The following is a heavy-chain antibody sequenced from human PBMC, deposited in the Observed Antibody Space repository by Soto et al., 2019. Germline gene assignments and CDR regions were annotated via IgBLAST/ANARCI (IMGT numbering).Heavy chain of an antibody. CDR2: IYSIGLT. D-gene: IGHD1-7*01. CDR1: VDSIDRFC. J-gene: IGHJ4*02. CDR3: ARDWELPRFDA. Sequence: SETLSLACHVSVDSIDRFCRSWIREPPGKGLEWIAQIYSIGLTNYNPSLRSRVIMSVNSPKSQFSLKLTSVTAAETAVYFCARDWELPRFDAWGPGTLVTVSS. V-gene: IGHV4-4*07.